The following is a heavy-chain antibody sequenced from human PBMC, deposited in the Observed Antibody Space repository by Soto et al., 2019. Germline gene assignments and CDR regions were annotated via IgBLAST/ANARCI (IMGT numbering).Heavy chain of an antibody. D-gene: IGHD2-15*01. CDR2: IIPIFGTA. Sequence: VKVSCKASGGTFSSYAISWVRQAPGQGLEWMGGIIPIFGTANYAQKFQGRVTITADESTSTAYMELSSLRSEDTAVYYCARGYCSGGSCYSVSYYYYGMDVWGQGTTVTVSS. CDR3: ARGYCSGGSCYSVSYYYYGMDV. V-gene: IGHV1-69*13. J-gene: IGHJ6*02. CDR1: GGTFSSYA.